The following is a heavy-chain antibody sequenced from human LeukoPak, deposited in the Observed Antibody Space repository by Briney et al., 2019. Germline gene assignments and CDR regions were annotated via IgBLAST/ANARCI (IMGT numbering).Heavy chain of an antibody. V-gene: IGHV4-34*01. CDR3: ARGLAAAYDYNWFDP. J-gene: IGHJ5*02. Sequence: PSETLSLTCAVYGGSFSGYYWSWFRQPPGKGLEWIGEINHSGSTNYNPSLKSRVTISVDASKNQFSLKLSSVTAADTAVYFCARGLAAAYDYNWFDPWGQGTLVTVSS. CDR1: GGSFSGYY. D-gene: IGHD5-12*01. CDR2: INHSGST.